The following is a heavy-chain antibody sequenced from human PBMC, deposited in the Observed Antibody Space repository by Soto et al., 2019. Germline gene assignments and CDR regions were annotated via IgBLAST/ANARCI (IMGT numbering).Heavy chain of an antibody. CDR3: AKGPQYSSGWYNYYYGMDV. D-gene: IGHD6-19*01. Sequence: GGSLRLSCAASGLTFSSYGMHWVRQAPGKGLEWVAVISYDGSNKYYADSVKGRFTISRDNSKNTLYLQMNSLRAEDTAVYYCAKGPQYSSGWYNYYYGMDVWGQGTTVTVSS. CDR1: GLTFSSYG. CDR2: ISYDGSNK. J-gene: IGHJ6*02. V-gene: IGHV3-30*18.